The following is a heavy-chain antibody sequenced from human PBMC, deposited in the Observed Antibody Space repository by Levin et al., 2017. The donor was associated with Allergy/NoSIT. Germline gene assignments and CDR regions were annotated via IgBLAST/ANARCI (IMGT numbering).Heavy chain of an antibody. Sequence: GVLKISCAASGFTFSSYSMNWVRQAPGKGLEWVSYISSSSSTIYYADSVKGRFTISRDNAKNSLYLQMNSLRAEDTAVYYCAREFDWSYSDYWGQGTLVTVSS. J-gene: IGHJ4*02. V-gene: IGHV3-48*01. CDR1: GFTFSSYS. D-gene: IGHD3-9*01. CDR2: ISSSSSTI. CDR3: AREFDWSYSDY.